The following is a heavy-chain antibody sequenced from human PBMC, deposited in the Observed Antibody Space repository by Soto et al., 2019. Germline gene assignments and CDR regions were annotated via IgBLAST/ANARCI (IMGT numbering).Heavy chain of an antibody. V-gene: IGHV4-34*01. D-gene: IGHD2-15*01. CDR3: ARGRGCSGGSCYSVAFYYYYMDV. CDR1: GGSFSGYY. J-gene: IGHJ6*03. Sequence: PSETLSLTCAVYGGSFSGYYWSWIRQPPGKGLEWIGEINHSGSTNYNPSLKSRVTISVDTSKNQFSLKLSSVTAADTAVYYCARGRGCSGGSCYSVAFYYYYMDVWGKGTTVTVSS. CDR2: INHSGST.